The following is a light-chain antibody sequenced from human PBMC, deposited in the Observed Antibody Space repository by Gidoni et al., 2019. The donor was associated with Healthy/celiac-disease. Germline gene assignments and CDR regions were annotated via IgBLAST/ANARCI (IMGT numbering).Light chain of an antibody. Sequence: AIRMTQSPSSFSASTGDRVTITCRASQGISSYLAWYQQKPGKAPKLLIYAASTLQRGVPSRFSGIGSGTDFTLTISCLQSEDFATYYCQQYYSYPLTFGGGTKVEIK. CDR1: QGISSY. J-gene: IGKJ4*01. CDR2: AAS. CDR3: QQYYSYPLT. V-gene: IGKV1-8*01.